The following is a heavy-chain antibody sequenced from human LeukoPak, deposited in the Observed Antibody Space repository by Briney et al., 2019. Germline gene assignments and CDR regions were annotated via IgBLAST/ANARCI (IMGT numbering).Heavy chain of an antibody. D-gene: IGHD6-19*01. V-gene: IGHV3-11*01. CDR2: ISSSGSTI. CDR3: ARDPDSSGWYDY. J-gene: IGHJ4*02. Sequence: PGGSLRLSCAASRFTFSDYYMSWIRQAPGKGLEWVSYISSSGSTIYYADSVKGRFTISRDNAKNSLYLQMNSLRAEDTAVYHCARDPDSSGWYDYWGQGTLVTVSS. CDR1: RFTFSDYY.